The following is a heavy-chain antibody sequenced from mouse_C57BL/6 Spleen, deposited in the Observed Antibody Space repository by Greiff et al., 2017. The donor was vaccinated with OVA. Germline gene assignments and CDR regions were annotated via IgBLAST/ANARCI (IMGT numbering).Heavy chain of an antibody. V-gene: IGHV5-4*01. CDR1: GFPFSSYA. CDR3: ARAYYMYFDV. Sequence: DVQLVESGGGLVKPGGSLKLSCAASGFPFSSYAMSWVRQTPEKRLEWVATISDGGSYTYYPDNVKGRFTISRDNAKNNLYLQMSHLKSEDTAMYYCARAYYMYFDVWGTGTTVTVSS. D-gene: IGHD2-12*01. CDR2: ISDGGSYT. J-gene: IGHJ1*03.